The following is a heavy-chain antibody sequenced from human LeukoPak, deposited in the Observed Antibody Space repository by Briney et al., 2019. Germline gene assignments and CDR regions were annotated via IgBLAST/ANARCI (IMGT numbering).Heavy chain of an antibody. Sequence: GGSLRLSCAASGFTFSNAWMSWVRQAPGKGLEWVGRIKSKTDGGTTDYAAPVKGRFTISRDDSKNTLYLQMNSLRAEDTAVYYCAKRRAAAGSNWFDPWGQGTLVTVSS. V-gene: IGHV3-15*01. CDR3: AKRRAAAGSNWFDP. CDR1: GFTFSNAW. D-gene: IGHD6-13*01. CDR2: IKSKTDGGTT. J-gene: IGHJ5*02.